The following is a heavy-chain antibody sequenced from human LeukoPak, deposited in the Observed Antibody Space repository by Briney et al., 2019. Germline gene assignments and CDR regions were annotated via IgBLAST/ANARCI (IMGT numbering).Heavy chain of an antibody. CDR1: GGTFSSYA. CDR2: IIPIFGTA. J-gene: IGHJ4*02. Sequence: SVKVSCKASGGTFSSYAISWVRQAPGQGLEWMGGIIPIFGTANYAQKFQGRVTITADESTSTAYMELSSLRSEDTAVHYCAREAIGYSYGPGYWGQGTLVTVSS. D-gene: IGHD5-18*01. CDR3: AREAIGYSYGPGY. V-gene: IGHV1-69*13.